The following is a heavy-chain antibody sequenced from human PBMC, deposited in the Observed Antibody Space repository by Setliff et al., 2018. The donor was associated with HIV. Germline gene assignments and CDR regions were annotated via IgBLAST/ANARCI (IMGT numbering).Heavy chain of an antibody. J-gene: IGHJ3*02. D-gene: IGHD3-22*01. CDR2: IIPIVGIA. CDR1: GGTFSSYA. V-gene: IGHV1-69*10. Sequence: SVKVSFNSSGGTFSSYAISWVRQAPGQGLQWMGGIIPIVGIAPYVQKFQGRVTITADKSTGTVYMEFSSMRSEDTAVYYCARGARDMIVVIGGDAFDIGGQGTMVTVSS. CDR3: ARGARDMIVVIGGDAFDI.